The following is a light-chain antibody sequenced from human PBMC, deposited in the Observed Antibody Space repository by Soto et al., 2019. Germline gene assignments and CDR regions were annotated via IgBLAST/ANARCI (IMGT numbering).Light chain of an antibody. CDR3: SSYAGGGNYV. V-gene: IGLV2-8*01. Sequence: QSALTQPPSASGSPGQSVTISCTGTSSDVGSYNSVSLYQHHPGKAPKLIIYEVFRRPSGVPGRFSASKSAKTASLTVSGLQAEDEADYYCSSYAGGGNYVFGTGTKLTVL. CDR2: EVF. CDR1: SSDVGSYNS. J-gene: IGLJ1*01.